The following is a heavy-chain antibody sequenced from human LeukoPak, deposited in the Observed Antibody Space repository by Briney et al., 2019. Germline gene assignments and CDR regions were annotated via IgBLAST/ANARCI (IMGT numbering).Heavy chain of an antibody. J-gene: IGHJ5*02. D-gene: IGHD3-9*01. Sequence: GASVKVSCKASGYTFTSYDINWVRQATGQGLEWMGWMNPNSGNTGYAQKFQGRVTMTRNTSISTAYVELSSLRSEDTTVYYCASIGYDILTGYHNWFDPWGQGTLVTVSS. V-gene: IGHV1-8*01. CDR2: MNPNSGNT. CDR1: GYTFTSYD. CDR3: ASIGYDILTGYHNWFDP.